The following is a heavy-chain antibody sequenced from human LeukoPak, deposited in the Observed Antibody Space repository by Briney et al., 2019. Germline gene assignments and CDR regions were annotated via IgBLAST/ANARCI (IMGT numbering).Heavy chain of an antibody. CDR3: TTTVGAYNWNLLYFDY. CDR2: IRSKANSYAT. J-gene: IGHJ4*02. D-gene: IGHD1-20*01. V-gene: IGHV3-73*01. Sequence: GGSLRLSCAASGFTFSGSAMHWVRQASGRGLEWVGRIRSKANSYATAYAASVKGRFTISRDDSKNTLYLQMNSLKTEDTAVYYCTTTVGAYNWNLLYFDYWGQGTLVTVSS. CDR1: GFTFSGSA.